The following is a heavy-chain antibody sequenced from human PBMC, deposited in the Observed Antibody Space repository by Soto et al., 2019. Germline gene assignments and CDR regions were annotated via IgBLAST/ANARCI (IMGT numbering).Heavy chain of an antibody. CDR3: ARESYSSSSAIDY. Sequence: GGSLRLSCAASGFTFSDYYMSWIRQAPGKGLEWVSYISSSSSYTNYADSVKGRFTISRDNAKNSLYLQMNSLRAEDTAVYYCARESYSSSSAIDYWGQGTLVTVSS. V-gene: IGHV3-11*06. CDR1: GFTFSDYY. D-gene: IGHD6-6*01. CDR2: ISSSSSYT. J-gene: IGHJ4*02.